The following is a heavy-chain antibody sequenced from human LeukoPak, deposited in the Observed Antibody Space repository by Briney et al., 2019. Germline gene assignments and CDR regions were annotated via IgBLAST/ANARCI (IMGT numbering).Heavy chain of an antibody. D-gene: IGHD1-26*01. Sequence: GGSLRLSCAASGFTFRSYGMSWVRQAPGKGLEWVSGISWNSGSIGYADSVKGRFTISRDNAKNSLYLQMNSLRAEDTALYYCAKVHDSGSYPVYFDYWGQGTLVTVSS. CDR1: GFTFRSYG. CDR3: AKVHDSGSYPVYFDY. V-gene: IGHV3-9*01. CDR2: ISWNSGSI. J-gene: IGHJ4*02.